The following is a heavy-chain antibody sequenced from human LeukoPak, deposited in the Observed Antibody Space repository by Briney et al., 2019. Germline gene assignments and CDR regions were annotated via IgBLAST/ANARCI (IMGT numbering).Heavy chain of an antibody. D-gene: IGHD2-15*01. V-gene: IGHV4-4*07. Sequence: PSETLSLTCTVSGGSISNYYWNWIRQPAGKGLEWIGRIYASGTINYNPSLKSRVTMSLDTPKSQFSLILSSVTAADTAVYYCARDNRYCSGGTCYSGQDYWGRGTLVTVSS. J-gene: IGHJ4*02. CDR2: IYASGTI. CDR1: GGSISNYY. CDR3: ARDNRYCSGGTCYSGQDY.